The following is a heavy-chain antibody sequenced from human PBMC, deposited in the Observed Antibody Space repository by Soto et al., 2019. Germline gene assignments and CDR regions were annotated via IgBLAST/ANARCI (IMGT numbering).Heavy chain of an antibody. V-gene: IGHV5-51*01. J-gene: IGHJ3*02. CDR2: IHPGDSDT. Sequence: PGESLKISCKGFGYSFSNYWTGWVRRMPGKGLEWMGMIHPGDSDTRESPSFQGQVTVSADKFISTAYLQWSSLKASDTAMYYCVRQLFDRSSFGPHTFDIWGQGTMVTVSS. CDR1: GYSFSNYW. CDR3: VRQLFDRSSFGPHTFDI. D-gene: IGHD6-6*01.